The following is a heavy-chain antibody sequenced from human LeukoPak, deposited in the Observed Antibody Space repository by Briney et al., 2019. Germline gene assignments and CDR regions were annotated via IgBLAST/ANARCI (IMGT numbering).Heavy chain of an antibody. D-gene: IGHD3-22*01. CDR1: GFPFRNYA. CDR3: AKGLGTSGYHDY. J-gene: IGHJ4*02. V-gene: IGHV3-23*01. CDR2: ISDSGDRT. Sequence: GGSLRLSCAASGFPFRNYAMTWVRQAPGKGLERVSGISDSGDRTYYADSVKGRFTISRDNSKNMLYLQMNRLRVEDTALYYCAKGLGTSGYHDYWGQGTLVTVSS.